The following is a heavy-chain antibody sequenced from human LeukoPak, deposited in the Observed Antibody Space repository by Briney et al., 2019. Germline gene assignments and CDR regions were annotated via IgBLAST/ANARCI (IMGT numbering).Heavy chain of an antibody. D-gene: IGHD2-21*01. Sequence: PGGSLRLSCAASGFTFSSYAMSWVRQAPGKGLEWVSAISGSGGSTYYADSVKGRFTISRDNSKNTLYLQMNSLRAEDTAVYYCAKDMGTYRAYCGGDCVVAFDIWGQGTMVTVSS. CDR3: AKDMGTYRAYCGGDCVVAFDI. V-gene: IGHV3-23*01. CDR2: ISGSGGST. J-gene: IGHJ3*02. CDR1: GFTFSSYA.